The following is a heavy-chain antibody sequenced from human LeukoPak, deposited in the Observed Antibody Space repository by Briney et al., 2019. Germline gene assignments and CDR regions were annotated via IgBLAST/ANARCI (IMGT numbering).Heavy chain of an antibody. V-gene: IGHV3-7*01. CDR1: GFTFETYW. Sequence: GGSLRLSCAASGFTFETYWMSWVRQAPGKGLEWLANIKHDGSEKYCVDSVKGRFTISRDNAKDSLYLHMNRLRAEDTAVYYCARVRFPADRWGQGTLVTVSS. CDR3: ARVRFPADR. D-gene: IGHD2-2*01. J-gene: IGHJ5*02. CDR2: IKHDGSEK.